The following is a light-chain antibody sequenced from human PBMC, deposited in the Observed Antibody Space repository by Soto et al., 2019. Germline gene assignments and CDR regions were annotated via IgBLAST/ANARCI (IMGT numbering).Light chain of an antibody. J-gene: IGKJ2*01. CDR1: QSVSSSY. CDR3: QHYGNSPPFT. Sequence: EIVLTQSPGTLSLSPGERATLSCRASQSVSSSYLAWYQQKPGQAPRLLIYGASSMATGIPDRFSGSGSGTDFTLTISRLEPEDFAVYFCQHYGNSPPFTFGQGTTVEIK. V-gene: IGKV3-20*01. CDR2: GAS.